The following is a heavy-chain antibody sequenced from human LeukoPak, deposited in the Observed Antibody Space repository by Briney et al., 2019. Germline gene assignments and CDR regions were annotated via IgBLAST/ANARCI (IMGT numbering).Heavy chain of an antibody. Sequence: GGSLRLSCAASGFTFSSYEMNWVRQAPGKGLEWVPYISSSGSTIYYADSVKGRFTISRDNAKNSLYLQMNSLRAEDTAVDYCAKDLGWSPKYYFDYWGQGTLVTVSS. V-gene: IGHV3-48*03. CDR1: GFTFSSYE. D-gene: IGHD2-15*01. CDR3: AKDLGWSPKYYFDY. J-gene: IGHJ4*02. CDR2: ISSSGSTI.